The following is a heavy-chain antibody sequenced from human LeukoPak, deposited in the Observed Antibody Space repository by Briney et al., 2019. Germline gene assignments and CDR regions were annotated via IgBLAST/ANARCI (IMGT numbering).Heavy chain of an antibody. V-gene: IGHV4-30-4*01. D-gene: IGHD6-13*01. Sequence: SETLSLTCTVSGGSISSGDYYWTWIRQPPGKGLEWIGYIYYSGSSYYNPSLKSRLIISVDTSKNQFSLKLSSVTAADTAVYYCARGLGSSWYGDWGQGTLVTVSS. CDR1: GGSISSGDYY. CDR2: IYYSGSS. CDR3: ARGLGSSWYGD. J-gene: IGHJ4*02.